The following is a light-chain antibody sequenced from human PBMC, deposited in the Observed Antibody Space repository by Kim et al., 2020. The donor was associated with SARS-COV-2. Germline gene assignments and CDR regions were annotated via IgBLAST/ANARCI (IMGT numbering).Light chain of an antibody. CDR2: GTS. CDR1: QSVGSK. CDR3: QQYNNWPWT. Sequence: VSQGESATLSCRASQSVGSKLAWYQQKPGQAPRLLIYGTSTRATGIPARFSGSGFGTEFTLTISSLQSEDFAVYYCQQYNNWPWTFGQGTKVDIK. V-gene: IGKV3-15*01. J-gene: IGKJ1*01.